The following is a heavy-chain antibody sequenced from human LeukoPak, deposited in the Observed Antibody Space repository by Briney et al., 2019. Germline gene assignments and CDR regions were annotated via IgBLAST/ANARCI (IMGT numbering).Heavy chain of an antibody. J-gene: IGHJ4*02. CDR3: ARHQPSRSSWYDHDFDY. V-gene: IGHV4-39*01. CDR1: SGSISTSNYF. Sequence: SETLSLTCTVSSGSISTSNYFWGWIRQPPGKGLEWIGSIYYSGSTSYSPSLKSRVTISIDTSKNQFSLKLSSVTAADTAVYYCARHQPSRSSWYDHDFDYWGQGTLVTVSS. CDR2: IYYSGST. D-gene: IGHD6-13*01.